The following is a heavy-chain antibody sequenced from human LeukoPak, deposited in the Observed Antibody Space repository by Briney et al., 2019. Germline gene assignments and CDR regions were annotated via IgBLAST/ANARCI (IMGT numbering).Heavy chain of an antibody. Sequence: SETLSLTCTVSGGSISSGSYYWSWIRQPAGKGLEWIGRIYTSGSTNYNPSLKSRVTISVDTSKNQFSLKLSSVTAADTAVYYCARANYYYGSGSFDAFDIWGQGTMVTVSS. J-gene: IGHJ3*02. D-gene: IGHD3-10*01. V-gene: IGHV4-61*02. CDR1: GGSISSGSYY. CDR2: IYTSGST. CDR3: ARANYYYGSGSFDAFDI.